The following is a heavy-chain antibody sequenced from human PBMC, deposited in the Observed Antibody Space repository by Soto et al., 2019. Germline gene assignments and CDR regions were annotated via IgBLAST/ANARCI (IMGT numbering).Heavy chain of an antibody. CDR3: ARDHFGIIRGRKWFDP. D-gene: IGHD1-20*01. V-gene: IGHV3-23*01. J-gene: IGHJ5*02. CDR2: ISGSGSST. CDR1: GFSFSVYD. Sequence: EVQLLQSGGGLVQPGGSLRLSCAASGFSFSVYDMSWVRQAPGKGLEWVSVISGSGSSTNYADSVKGRFSISRDNSENTLYLELNSLTAEDTGVYYCARDHFGIIRGRKWFDPWGQGTLVTVSS.